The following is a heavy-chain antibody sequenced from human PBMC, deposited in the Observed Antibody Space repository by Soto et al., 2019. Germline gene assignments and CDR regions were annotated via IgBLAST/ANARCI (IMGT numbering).Heavy chain of an antibody. Sequence: VQLVQSGAEVKKPGASVRVSCKASGYTFTSFGLSWVRQAPGQGPEWMGWISPESDKATYAHKVQGRITMMKDTSTPPAYMDLRSLRSDYTAVYYCTKYLLLISPSTVTTDAYWGQGTVVSVS. J-gene: IGHJ4*02. CDR1: GYTFTSFG. CDR3: TKYLLLISPSTVTTDAY. V-gene: IGHV1-18*01. CDR2: ISPESDKA. D-gene: IGHD4-17*01.